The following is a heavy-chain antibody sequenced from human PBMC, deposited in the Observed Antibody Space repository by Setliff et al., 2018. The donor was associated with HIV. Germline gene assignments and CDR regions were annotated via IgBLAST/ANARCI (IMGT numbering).Heavy chain of an antibody. CDR3: ATDPTYSSGSPDI. Sequence: ASVKVSCKASGYTFTNYDLNWVRQASGQGLEWMGWMNPNSGNTGYAQKFQGRLAMTRNTSIDTAHMELTSLRSDDTAVYYCATDPTYSSGSPDIWGQGTMVTVSS. V-gene: IGHV1-8*02. D-gene: IGHD6-19*01. CDR1: GYTFTNYD. CDR2: MNPNSGNT. J-gene: IGHJ3*02.